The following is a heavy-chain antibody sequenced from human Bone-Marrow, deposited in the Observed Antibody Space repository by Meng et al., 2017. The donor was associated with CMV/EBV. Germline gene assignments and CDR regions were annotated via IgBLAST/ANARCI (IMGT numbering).Heavy chain of an antibody. V-gene: IGHV1-2*02. CDR1: TFVDRH. CDR3: ARGGIMIRDYHHYAMDV. D-gene: IGHD3-16*01. CDR2: INPDTGDT. J-gene: IGHJ6*02. Sequence: TFVDRHINWGRQGPGQGLEWRGWINPDTGDTKDAKKFQGRVNLTRDTSISTADMDLSGLRSNDTAVYYCARGGIMIRDYHHYAMDVWGQGTTVTVSS.